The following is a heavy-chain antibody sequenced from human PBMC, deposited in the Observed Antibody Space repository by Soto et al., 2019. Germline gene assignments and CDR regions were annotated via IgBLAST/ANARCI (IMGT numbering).Heavy chain of an antibody. V-gene: IGHV2-5*01. CDR3: AYLPCSGGSCYWFSFSGMDV. Sequence: QITLKESGPTLVKPTQTLTLTCTFSGFSLSTSGVGVAWIRQPPGKALEWLALIYWYDDKLYRPSLESRLTINKDTSKTQVVLTMTNMASVDTATDYCAYLPCSGGSCYWFSFSGMDVWGQGTTVTVSS. CDR2: IYWYDDK. CDR1: GFSLSTSGVG. J-gene: IGHJ6*02. D-gene: IGHD2-15*01.